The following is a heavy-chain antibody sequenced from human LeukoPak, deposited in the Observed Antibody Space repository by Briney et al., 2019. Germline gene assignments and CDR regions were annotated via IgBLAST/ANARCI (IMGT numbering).Heavy chain of an antibody. CDR1: GFTFSSYE. V-gene: IGHV3-48*03. CDR2: ISSSGSTI. CDR3: ARAEYSSSWYGVNWFDP. D-gene: IGHD6-13*01. J-gene: IGHJ5*02. Sequence: GGSLRLSCAAPGFTFSSYEMNWVRQAPGKGLEWVSYISSSGSTIYYADSVKGRFTISRDNAKNSLYLQMNSLRAEDTAVYYCARAEYSSSWYGVNWFDPWGQGTLVTVSS.